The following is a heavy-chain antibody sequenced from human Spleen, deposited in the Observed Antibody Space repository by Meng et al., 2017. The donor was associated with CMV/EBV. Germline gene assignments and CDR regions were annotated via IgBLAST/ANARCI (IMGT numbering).Heavy chain of an antibody. CDR3: ARMPRGSLWGSTYYYYYGMDV. V-gene: IGHV4-34*01. CDR2: TNHSGGT. J-gene: IGHJ6*02. D-gene: IGHD3-16*01. Sequence: SETLSLTCAVYGGSFSGYYWSWIRQPPGKGLEWIGETNHSGGTNYTPSLESRITISVDTSKNQFSLRLNSVTAADTAVYYCARMPRGSLWGSTYYYYYGMDVWGQGTTVTVSS. CDR1: GGSFSGYY.